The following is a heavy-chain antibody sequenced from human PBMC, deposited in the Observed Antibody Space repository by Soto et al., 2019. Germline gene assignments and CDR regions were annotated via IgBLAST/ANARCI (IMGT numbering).Heavy chain of an antibody. CDR1: GGSISSGDYY. J-gene: IGHJ4*02. D-gene: IGHD3-22*01. V-gene: IGHV4-30-4*01. CDR3: ARGKGYYYDIRVYCFAY. Sequence: SETLSLTCTVSGGSISSGDYYWSWIRQPPGKGLEWIGYVYYSGSTYYNPSLKSRVTISVDTSKNQFSLKLSSVTAADTAVYFCARGKGYYYDIRVYCFAYWGQGTLFTVSS. CDR2: VYYSGST.